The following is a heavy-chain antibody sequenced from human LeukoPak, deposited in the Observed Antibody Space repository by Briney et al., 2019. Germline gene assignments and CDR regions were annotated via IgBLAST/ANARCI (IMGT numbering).Heavy chain of an antibody. V-gene: IGHV1-18*01. CDR2: ISAYNGNT. J-gene: IGHJ4*02. D-gene: IGHD3-22*01. CDR3: ARDVGYYDSSGSNALDY. Sequence: GASVKVSCKASGYTFTSYDINWVRQAPGQGLEWMGWISAYNGNTNYAQKLQGRVTMTTDTSTSTAYMELRSLRSDDTAVYYCARDVGYYDSSGSNALDYWGQGTLVTVSS. CDR1: GYTFTSYD.